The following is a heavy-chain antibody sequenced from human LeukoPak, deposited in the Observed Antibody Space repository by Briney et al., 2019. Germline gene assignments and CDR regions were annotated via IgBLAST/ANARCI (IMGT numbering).Heavy chain of an antibody. CDR1: GYTFTGYY. CDR2: ISYDGSNK. J-gene: IGHJ4*02. CDR3: AKEGVAGPSSPDYFDY. D-gene: IGHD6-19*01. Sequence: SCKASGYTFTGYYMHWVRQAPGKGLERVAVISYDGSNKYYADSVKGRFTISRDNSKNTLYLQMNSLRAEDTAVYYCAKEGVAGPSSPDYFDYWGQGTLVTVSS. V-gene: IGHV3-30*18.